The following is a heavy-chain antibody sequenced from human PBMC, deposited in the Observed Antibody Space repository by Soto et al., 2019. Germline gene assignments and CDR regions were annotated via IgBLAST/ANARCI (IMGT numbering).Heavy chain of an antibody. Sequence: LRLSFAASGFTFSSFGIHWVRQAPGKLLEWVAVMAYDGSNEYYADSVRGRFTISRDNSKSTVYLQMNSLRPEDTAVYYCAKNTVGISRYYYYGMDVWGQGTSVIVSS. CDR3: AKNTVGISRYYYYGMDV. J-gene: IGHJ6*01. CDR1: GFTFSSFG. D-gene: IGHD5-12*01. V-gene: IGHV3-30*18. CDR2: MAYDGSNE.